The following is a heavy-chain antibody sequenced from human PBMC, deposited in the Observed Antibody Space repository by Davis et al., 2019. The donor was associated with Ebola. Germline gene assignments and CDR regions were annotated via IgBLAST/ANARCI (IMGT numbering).Heavy chain of an antibody. V-gene: IGHV3-11*06. D-gene: IGHD3-16*01. Sequence: PGGSPRLSCAASGFTFSSYAMSWIRQAPGKGLEWVSYISSSSFYTNYADSVKGRFTISRDNAKNSLSLQINSLRDEDTAVYYCARDLAVFHFDYWGQGTLVTVSS. CDR1: GFTFSSYA. CDR3: ARDLAVFHFDY. CDR2: ISSSSFYT. J-gene: IGHJ4*01.